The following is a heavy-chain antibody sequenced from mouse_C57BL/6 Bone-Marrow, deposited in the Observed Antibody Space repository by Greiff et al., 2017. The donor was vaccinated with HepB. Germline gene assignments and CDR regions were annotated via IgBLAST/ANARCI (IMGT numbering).Heavy chain of an antibody. CDR3: ARRGAPYYRYVDV. Sequence: QVQLQQSGAELVRPGASVKLSCKASGYTFTDYYINWVKQRPGQGLEWIARIYPGSGNTYYNEKFKGKATLTAEKSSSTAYMQLSSLTSEDSAVYFCARRGAPYYRYVDVWGTGTTVTVSS. J-gene: IGHJ1*03. CDR1: GYTFTDYY. CDR2: IYPGSGNT. V-gene: IGHV1-76*01. D-gene: IGHD2-12*01.